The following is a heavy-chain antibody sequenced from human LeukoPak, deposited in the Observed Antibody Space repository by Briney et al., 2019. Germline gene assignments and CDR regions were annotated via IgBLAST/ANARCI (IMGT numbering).Heavy chain of an antibody. J-gene: IGHJ3*01. CDR2: IYYSGST. D-gene: IGHD4-23*01. CDR3: ARPSLDYGGIDAFDF. V-gene: IGHV4-59*01. CDR1: GGSISSYY. Sequence: SEPLSLTCTVSGGSISSYYWSWIRQPPGKGLEWIVYIYYSGSTNYNPSLKSRATISVDTSKNQFSLKLSSVTAADTAVYYCARPSLDYGGIDAFDFWGQGTLVTVPS.